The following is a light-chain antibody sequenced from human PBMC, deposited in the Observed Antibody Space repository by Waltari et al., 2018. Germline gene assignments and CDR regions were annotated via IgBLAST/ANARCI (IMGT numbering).Light chain of an antibody. CDR3: CSFATNTIVI. Sequence: QSALTQPASVYGPPGQSTPIPCSGTGSDVGSYNIVSWYQQHPGKAPKLTLYEVNMRPSCVSYRCSVSNSCVTASLTVSGLQAEDEAVYCCCSFATNTIVIFGGGTKLTVL. CDR1: GSDVGSYNI. V-gene: IGLV2-23*02. CDR2: EVN. J-gene: IGLJ2*01.